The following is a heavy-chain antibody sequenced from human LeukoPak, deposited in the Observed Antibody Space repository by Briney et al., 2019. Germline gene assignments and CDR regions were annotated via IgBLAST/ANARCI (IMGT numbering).Heavy chain of an antibody. D-gene: IGHD6-19*01. CDR1: GGSISSYY. CDR3: AREYSSGYYYYYMDV. J-gene: IGHJ6*03. CDR2: IYYSGST. Sequence: SETLSLTCTVYGGSISSYYWSWIRQPPGKGLEWIGYIYYSGSTNYNPSLKSRVTISVDTSKNQFSLKLSSVTAADTAVYYCAREYSSGYYYYYMDVWGKGTTVTVSS. V-gene: IGHV4-59*01.